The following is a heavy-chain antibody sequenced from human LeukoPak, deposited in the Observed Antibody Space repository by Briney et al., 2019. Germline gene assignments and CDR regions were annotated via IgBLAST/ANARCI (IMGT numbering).Heavy chain of an antibody. CDR1: PYYFINFW. D-gene: IGHD2/OR15-2a*01. CDR2: IYPADSDT. CDR3: ARGINDEYFQS. V-gene: IGHV5-51*01. J-gene: IGHJ1*01. Sequence: GESLKISCKDSPYYFINFWIGWVRQMPGKGLEWMGIIYPADSDTRYNQSFQGHVTISADRSASTAYLQWHSLKASDTAIYYCARGINDEYFQSWGQGTLVTVSS.